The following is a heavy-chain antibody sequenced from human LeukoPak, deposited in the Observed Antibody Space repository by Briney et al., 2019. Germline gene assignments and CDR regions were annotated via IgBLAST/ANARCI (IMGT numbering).Heavy chain of an antibody. J-gene: IGHJ3*02. CDR2: ITWSGGII. Sequence: SLRLSCVVSGFTFDDYAMHWVRQTPGKGLEWVSGITWSGGIIGYADAVRGQFSISRDNARNSLYLEMNSLKTKDTALYYCVKDSEESTSLDAAFDMWGQGTMVTVSS. V-gene: IGHV3-9*01. CDR3: VKDSEESTSLDAAFDM. CDR1: GFTFDDYA. D-gene: IGHD2-2*01.